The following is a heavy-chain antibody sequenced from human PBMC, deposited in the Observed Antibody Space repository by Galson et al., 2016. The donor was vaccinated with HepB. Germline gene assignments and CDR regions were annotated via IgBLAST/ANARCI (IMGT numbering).Heavy chain of an antibody. CDR2: MSYDGSDI. CDR3: AREMSDSITYGWYFDL. V-gene: IGHV3-30*14. Sequence: SLRLSCAASGFTFSDHTIHWLRQPPGKGLEWVAVMSYDGSDIYYADSVKGRFTISRENAKNSLYLQMNSLSAGDTAVYYCAREMSDSITYGWYFDLWGRGTLVTVSS. CDR1: GFTFSDHT. D-gene: IGHD3-10*01. J-gene: IGHJ2*01.